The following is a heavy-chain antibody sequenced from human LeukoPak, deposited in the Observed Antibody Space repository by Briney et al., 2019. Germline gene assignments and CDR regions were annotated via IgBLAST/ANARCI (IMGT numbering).Heavy chain of an antibody. V-gene: IGHV1-18*01. CDR2: IGAYNGNI. J-gene: IGHJ6*02. CDR3: ARPSAVAGYYYGMDV. CDR1: GYTFTSYG. Sequence: ASVKVSCRASGYTFTSYGISWVRQAPGQGLEGMGWIGAYNGNINYAQKLQGRVTMTTDTSTSTAYMELRSLRSDDTAVYYCARPSAVAGYYYGMDVWGQGTTVTVSS. D-gene: IGHD6-19*01.